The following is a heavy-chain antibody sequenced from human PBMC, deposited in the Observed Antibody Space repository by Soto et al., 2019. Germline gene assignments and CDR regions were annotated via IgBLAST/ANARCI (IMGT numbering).Heavy chain of an antibody. V-gene: IGHV3-30*18. Sequence: QVQLVESWGGVVQPGRSLRLSCAASGFTFSSYGMHWVRQAPGKGLGWVAVISYDGSNKYYADSVKGRFTISRDNSKNTLYLQMKSLSAEDTAVYYCAKDVLRFLEWLAFYGMDVWGQGTTVTVSS. J-gene: IGHJ6*02. CDR3: AKDVLRFLEWLAFYGMDV. CDR2: ISYDGSNK. D-gene: IGHD3-3*01. CDR1: GFTFSSYG.